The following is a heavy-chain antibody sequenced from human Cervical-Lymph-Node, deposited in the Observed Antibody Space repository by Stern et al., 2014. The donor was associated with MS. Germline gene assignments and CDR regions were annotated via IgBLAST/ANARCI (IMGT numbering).Heavy chain of an antibody. J-gene: IGHJ6*02. D-gene: IGHD5-18*01. Sequence: VQLVESGGGVVQPGRSLRLSCAASGFTFSSYGMHWVRQAPGKGLEWVAVIWYDGSNKYYADSVKGRFTISRDNSKNTLYLQMNSLRAEDTAVYYCARDHFGYSYGYETYYGMDVWGQGTTVTVSS. CDR2: IWYDGSNK. CDR3: ARDHFGYSYGYETYYGMDV. V-gene: IGHV3-33*01. CDR1: GFTFSSYG.